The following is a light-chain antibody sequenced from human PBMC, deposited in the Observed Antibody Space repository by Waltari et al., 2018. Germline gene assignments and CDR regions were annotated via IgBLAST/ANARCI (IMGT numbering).Light chain of an antibody. J-gene: IGLJ3*02. CDR2: QDN. Sequence: SYDLTQPPSVSVSPGQTGTITCSGAKLGVKYVSWYQQKSGQSPALVIYQDNKRPSGIPERFSGSNSGNTAALTIGGTQAMDEADYYCQAWDGSTGVFGGGTKLTVL. CDR3: QAWDGSTGV. V-gene: IGLV3-1*01. CDR1: KLGVKY.